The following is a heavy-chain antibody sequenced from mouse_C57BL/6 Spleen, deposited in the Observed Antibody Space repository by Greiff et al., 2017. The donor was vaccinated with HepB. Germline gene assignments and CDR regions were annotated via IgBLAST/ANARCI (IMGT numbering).Heavy chain of an antibody. D-gene: IGHD3-3*01. Sequence: VQLQQSGPELVKPGASVKISCKASGYAFSSSWMNWVKQRPGKGLEWIGRIYPGDGDTNYNGKFKGKATLTADKSSSTAYMQLSSLTSEDSAVYICARSGHAGVRYFDYWGQGTTLTVSS. CDR2: IYPGDGDT. V-gene: IGHV1-82*01. CDR3: ARSGHAGVRYFDY. J-gene: IGHJ2*01. CDR1: GYAFSSSW.